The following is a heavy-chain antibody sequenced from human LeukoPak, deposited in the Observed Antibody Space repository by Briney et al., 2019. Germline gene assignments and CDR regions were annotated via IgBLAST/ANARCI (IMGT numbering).Heavy chain of an antibody. V-gene: IGHV3-23*01. CDR1: GFTFSSYA. CDR2: ISGSGGST. J-gene: IGHJ6*04. Sequence: GGSLRLSCAASGFTFSSYAMSWVRQAPGKGLEWVSAISGSGGSTYHAGSVKGRFTISRDNSKNTLYLQMNSLRAEDTAVYYCANPIPTTVTTASMDVWGKGTTVTVSS. D-gene: IGHD4-17*01. CDR3: ANPIPTTVTTASMDV.